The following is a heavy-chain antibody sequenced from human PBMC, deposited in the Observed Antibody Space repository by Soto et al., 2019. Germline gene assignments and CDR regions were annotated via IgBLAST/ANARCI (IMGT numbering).Heavy chain of an antibody. J-gene: IGHJ6*02. CDR2: ISSSGSTI. D-gene: IGHD3-9*01. CDR1: GFTFSSYE. V-gene: IGHV3-48*03. Sequence: GGSLRLSCAASGFTFSSYEMNWVRQAPGKGLEWVSYISSSGSTIYYADSVKGRFTISRDNAKNSLYLQMNSLRAEDTAVYYCARTGPRSVLRYFDWSRDYYYYYGMDVWGQGTTVTAP. CDR3: ARTGPRSVLRYFDWSRDYYYYYGMDV.